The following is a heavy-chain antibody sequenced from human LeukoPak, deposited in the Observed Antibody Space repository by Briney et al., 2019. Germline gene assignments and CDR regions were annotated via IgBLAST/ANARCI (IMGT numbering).Heavy chain of an antibody. J-gene: IGHJ6*03. CDR3: ARDPTTLTIFGNYYYMDV. V-gene: IGHV4-4*07. D-gene: IGHD3-3*01. CDR2: IYTSGST. Sequence: SETLSLTCTVSGGSISSYYWSWIRQPAGKGLEWIGRIYTSGSTNYNPSLKSRVTMSVDTSKNQFSLKLSSVTAADTAVYYCARDPTTLTIFGNYYYMDVWGKGTTVTVSS. CDR1: GGSISSYY.